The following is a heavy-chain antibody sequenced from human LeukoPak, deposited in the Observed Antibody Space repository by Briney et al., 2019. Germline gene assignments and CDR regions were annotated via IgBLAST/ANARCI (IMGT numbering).Heavy chain of an antibody. V-gene: IGHV3-23*01. CDR2: ISVGAEYI. J-gene: IGHJ4*02. CDR1: GFTFSTYV. CDR3: ASGPPFLKYFEY. Sequence: GGSPRLSCAASGFTFSTYVMNWFRQAPGKGLEWVSTISVGAEYIFYADSVKGRFTISRDDSNNALYLQMHCLRAEDTALYYCASGPPFLKYFEYWGQGTLVTVSS. D-gene: IGHD3-3*01.